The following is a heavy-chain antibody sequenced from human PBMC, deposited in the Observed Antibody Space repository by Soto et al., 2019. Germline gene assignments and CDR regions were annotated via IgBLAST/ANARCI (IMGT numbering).Heavy chain of an antibody. J-gene: IGHJ6*03. Sequence: GASVKVSCKASGYTFTGYYMHWVRQAPGQGLEWMGWINPNSGGTNYAQKFQGWVTMTRDTSISTAYMELSRLRSDDTAVYYCARGVRCSGGSCYQQSFYYYMDVWGKGTTVTVSS. D-gene: IGHD2-15*01. CDR3: ARGVRCSGGSCYQQSFYYYMDV. CDR2: INPNSGGT. V-gene: IGHV1-2*04. CDR1: GYTFTGYY.